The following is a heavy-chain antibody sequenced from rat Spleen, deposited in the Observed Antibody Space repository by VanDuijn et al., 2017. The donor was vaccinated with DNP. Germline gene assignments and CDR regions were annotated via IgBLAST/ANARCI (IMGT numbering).Heavy chain of an antibody. CDR2: ITSSGGST. D-gene: IGHD4-1*01. J-gene: IGHJ2*01. Sequence: EVQVLESGGGLVQPGRSLKLSCVASGFTFNNYWMTWIRQVPGKGLEWVASITSSGGSTYYPDSVKGRFTISRDNAKNTLYLQMNSLRSEDTATYYCARDDYGDWGQGVMVTVSS. CDR3: ARDDYGD. CDR1: GFTFNNYW. V-gene: IGHV5-31*01.